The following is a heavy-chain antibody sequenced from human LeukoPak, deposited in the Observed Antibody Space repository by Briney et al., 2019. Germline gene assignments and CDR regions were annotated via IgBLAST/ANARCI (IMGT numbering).Heavy chain of an antibody. CDR3: SKPLADNGDH. D-gene: IGHD1-14*01. J-gene: IGHJ4*02. CDR1: GFTFSNYW. V-gene: IGHV3-74*01. CDR2: IKTDGSET. Sequence: GGSLRLSCAASGFTFSNYWMHWFRQAPGKGLVWVSRIKTDGSETGYADSVKGRLTISRDNAKNTLYLQMNSLRAEDTAVYYCSKPLADNGDHWGQGTLVTVSS.